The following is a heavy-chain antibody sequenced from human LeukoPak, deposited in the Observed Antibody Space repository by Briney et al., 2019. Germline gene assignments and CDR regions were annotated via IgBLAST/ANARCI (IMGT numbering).Heavy chain of an antibody. Sequence: PSETLSLTCAVYGGSFSGYYWSWIRQPPGKGLEWIGEINHSGSTNYNPSLTSRVTISVDTSKNQFSLKLSSVTAADTAVYYCARSGAIWFGDFDIWGQGTMVTVSS. D-gene: IGHD3-10*01. V-gene: IGHV4-34*01. CDR3: ARSGAIWFGDFDI. CDR1: GGSFSGYY. CDR2: INHSGST. J-gene: IGHJ3*02.